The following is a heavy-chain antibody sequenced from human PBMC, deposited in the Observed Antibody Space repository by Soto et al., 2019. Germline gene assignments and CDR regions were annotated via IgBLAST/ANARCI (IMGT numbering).Heavy chain of an antibody. CDR2: ISSSSSTI. D-gene: IGHD1-26*01. CDR1: GFTFSSYS. Sequence: PGGSLRLSCAASGFTFSSYSMNWVRQAPGKGLEWVSYISSSSSTIYYADSVKGRFTISRDNAKNSLYLQMNSLRDEDTAVYYCARVAGYYPIDHYGIDVWGQGTTVTVSS. J-gene: IGHJ6*02. V-gene: IGHV3-48*02. CDR3: ARVAGYYPIDHYGIDV.